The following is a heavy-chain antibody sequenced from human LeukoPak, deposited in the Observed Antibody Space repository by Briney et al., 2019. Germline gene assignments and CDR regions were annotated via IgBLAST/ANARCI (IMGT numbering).Heavy chain of an antibody. CDR3: ARTITDAFDI. D-gene: IGHD5-24*01. Sequence: PGGSLRLSCAASGFTFKSVWMHWVRQTPGKGVVWLSVINSDGSSTSYADAVKGRFTISRDSAKDTLYLQMNSLSAEDTAVYYCARTITDAFDIWGQGTMVSVSS. V-gene: IGHV3-74*01. CDR1: GFTFKSVW. J-gene: IGHJ3*02. CDR2: INSDGSST.